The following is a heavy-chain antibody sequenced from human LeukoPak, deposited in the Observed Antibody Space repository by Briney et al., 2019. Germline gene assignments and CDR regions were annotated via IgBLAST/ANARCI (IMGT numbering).Heavy chain of an antibody. CDR2: SYYSGGT. J-gene: IGHJ4*02. V-gene: IGHV4-39*01. Sequence: SETLSLTCTVSCGSISSSSYYWGWILQPPRKGLEWIGSSYYSGGTYYNPSLKRRVTISVDTSTNQFSLKLSSVTAADTAVYYCASGLRTTGTTTFDYWGQGPLVTVSS. CDR1: CGSISSSSYY. D-gene: IGHD1-1*01. CDR3: ASGLRTTGTTTFDY.